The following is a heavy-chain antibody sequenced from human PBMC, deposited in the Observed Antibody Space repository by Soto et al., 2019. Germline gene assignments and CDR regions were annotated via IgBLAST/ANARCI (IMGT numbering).Heavy chain of an antibody. V-gene: IGHV3-30*18. D-gene: IGHD6-19*01. CDR2: ISYDGSNK. Sequence: XGSLRLSCAASGFTFSSYGMHWVRQAPGKGLEWVAVISYDGSNKYYADSVKGRFTISRDNSKNTLYLQMSSLRAEDTAVYYCVKDGSSGWPYYYGLDVWGQGTTVTVSS. CDR1: GFTFSSYG. CDR3: VKDGSSGWPYYYGLDV. J-gene: IGHJ6*02.